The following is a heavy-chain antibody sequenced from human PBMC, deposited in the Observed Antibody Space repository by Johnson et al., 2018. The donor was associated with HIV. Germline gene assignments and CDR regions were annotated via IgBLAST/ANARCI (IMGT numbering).Heavy chain of an antibody. D-gene: IGHD6-19*01. CDR1: GFTFSSHA. V-gene: IGHV3-30*02. Sequence: QVQLVESGGGVVQPGGSLRLSCAASGFTFSSHAMHWVRQAPGKGLEWVAFIRYDGSNKYYADSVKGRFTISRDNSKNTLYLQMNSLRAEDTAVFYCAREPRLVVAIYIWSQRTMVTVST. CDR2: IRYDGSNK. CDR3: AREPRLVVAIYI. J-gene: IGHJ3*02.